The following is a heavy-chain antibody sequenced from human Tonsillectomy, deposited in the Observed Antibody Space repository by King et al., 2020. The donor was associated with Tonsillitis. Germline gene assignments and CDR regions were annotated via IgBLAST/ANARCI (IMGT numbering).Heavy chain of an antibody. Sequence: QLVQSGGGLVQPGRSLRLSCAASGFTVDDYAMHLVLQAPGKGLEWVSGISWYSGRRGYAESVKGRFTISRDNAKNSLYLQMNSLRAADTALYYCAKDLGNGLHDFFDYWGQGTLVTVSS. J-gene: IGHJ4*02. D-gene: IGHD3-3*01. CDR1: GFTVDDYA. V-gene: IGHV3-9*01. CDR2: ISWYSGRR. CDR3: AKDLGNGLHDFFDY.